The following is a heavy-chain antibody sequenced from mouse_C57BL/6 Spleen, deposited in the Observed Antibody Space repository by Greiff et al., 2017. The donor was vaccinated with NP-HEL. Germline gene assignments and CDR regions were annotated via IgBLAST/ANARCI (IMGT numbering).Heavy chain of an antibody. CDR3: ARANDGYHIY. CDR1: GYTFTSYW. D-gene: IGHD2-3*01. J-gene: IGHJ2*01. Sequence: QVQLQQPGAELVKPGASVKLSCKASGYTFTSYWMQWVKQRPGQGLEWIGEIDPSDSYTNYNQKFKGKATLTVDTSSSTAYMQLSSLTSEDSAVYYCARANDGYHIYWGQGTTLTVSS. V-gene: IGHV1-50*01. CDR2: IDPSDSYT.